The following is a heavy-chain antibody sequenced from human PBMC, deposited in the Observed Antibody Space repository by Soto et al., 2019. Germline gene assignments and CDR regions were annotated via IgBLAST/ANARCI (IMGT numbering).Heavy chain of an antibody. D-gene: IGHD3-10*01. CDR2: ISYDGSNK. J-gene: IGHJ4*02. V-gene: IGHV3-30*18. Sequence: PGGSLRLSCAASGFTFSSYGMHWVRQAPGKGLEWVAVISYDGSNKYYADSVKGRFTISRDNSKNTLYLQMNSLRAEDTAVYYCANPARRYGSGCYYLDYRGQGPLVPAPS. CDR3: ANPARRYGSGCYYLDY. CDR1: GFTFSSYG.